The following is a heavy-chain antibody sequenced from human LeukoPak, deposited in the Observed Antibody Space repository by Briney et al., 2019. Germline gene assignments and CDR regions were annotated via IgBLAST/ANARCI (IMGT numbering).Heavy chain of an antibody. Sequence: SVKVSCKASGGTFSSYAISWVRQAPGQGLEWMGGIIPIFGTANYAQKFQGRVTITTDESTSTAYMELSSLRSEDTAVYYCARVNGYDMYYFDYWGQGTLVTVSS. D-gene: IGHD5-12*01. CDR3: ARVNGYDMYYFDY. J-gene: IGHJ4*02. CDR1: GGTFSSYA. V-gene: IGHV1-69*05. CDR2: IIPIFGTA.